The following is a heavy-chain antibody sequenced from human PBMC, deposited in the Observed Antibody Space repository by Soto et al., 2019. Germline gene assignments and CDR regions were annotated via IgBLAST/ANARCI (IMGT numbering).Heavy chain of an antibody. CDR1: GGTFSSYA. CDR3: ARDRGPSSGYYPDWFDP. D-gene: IGHD3-22*01. CDR2: IIPIFGTA. Sequence: QVQLVQSGAAVKKPGSSVKVSCKASGGTFSSYAISWVRQAPGQGLEWMGEIIPIFGTANYAQKFQGRVTITADESTSTAYMGLSSLRSEDTAVYYCARDRGPSSGYYPDWFDPWGQGTLVTVSS. J-gene: IGHJ5*02. V-gene: IGHV1-69*12.